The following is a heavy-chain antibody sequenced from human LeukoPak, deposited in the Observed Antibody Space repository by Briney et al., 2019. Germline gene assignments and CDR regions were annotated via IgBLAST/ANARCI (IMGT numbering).Heavy chain of an antibody. D-gene: IGHD6-6*01. Sequence: PSETLSLTCTVSGGSISSYYWSWIRQPAGKGLEWIGRIYTSGSTNSNPSLKSRVTMSVDTSKNQFSLKLSSVTAADTAVYYCARYSSFQTYYYYYMDVWGKGTTVTVSS. J-gene: IGHJ6*03. V-gene: IGHV4-4*07. CDR1: GGSISSYY. CDR2: IYTSGST. CDR3: ARYSSFQTYYYYYMDV.